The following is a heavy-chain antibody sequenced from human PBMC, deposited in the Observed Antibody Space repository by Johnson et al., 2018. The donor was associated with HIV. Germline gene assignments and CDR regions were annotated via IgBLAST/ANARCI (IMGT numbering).Heavy chain of an antibody. D-gene: IGHD4-23*01. CDR2: ISYDGSNK. J-gene: IGHJ3*02. CDR3: AKDVSVVTPSGSFDI. Sequence: VQLVESGGGLERPGGSLRLSCAASGFTFSSYGMHWVRRAPGKGLEWVAVISYDGSNKYYADSVKGRVTISRDDSKNTLYLRLNSLRPEDSAVYYCAKDVSVVTPSGSFDIWGKGTRVTVSS. CDR1: GFTFSSYG. V-gene: IGHV3-30*18.